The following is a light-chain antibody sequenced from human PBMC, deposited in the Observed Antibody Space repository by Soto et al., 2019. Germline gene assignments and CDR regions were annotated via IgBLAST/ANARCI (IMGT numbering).Light chain of an antibody. CDR1: SSDVGSYKL. V-gene: IGLV2-23*02. Sequence: QSALTQPASVSGSPGQSITISCTGTSSDVGSYKLVSWHQQHPGKAPKLMISEVSKRPSGISDRFSGSKSGSTASLTISGLQAEDEADYYCCSYAGTSTHTVFGGGTQLTVL. CDR3: CSYAGTSTHTV. J-gene: IGLJ7*01. CDR2: EVS.